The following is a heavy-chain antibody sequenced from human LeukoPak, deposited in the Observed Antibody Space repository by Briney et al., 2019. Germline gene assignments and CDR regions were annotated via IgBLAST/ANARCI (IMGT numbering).Heavy chain of an antibody. V-gene: IGHV3-53*01. CDR3: AATYYDILTGYYLLDY. D-gene: IGHD3-9*01. J-gene: IGHJ4*02. CDR1: GFTVSSNY. CDR2: IYSGGST. Sequence: GGSLRLSCAASGFTVSSNYMSWVRQAPGKGLEWVSVIYSGGSTYYADSVKGRFTISRDNSKNTLYLQMNSLRAEDTAVYYCAATYYDILTGYYLLDYWGQGTLVTVSS.